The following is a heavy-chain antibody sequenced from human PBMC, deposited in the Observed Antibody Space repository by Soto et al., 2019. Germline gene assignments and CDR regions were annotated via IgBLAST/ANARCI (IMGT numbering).Heavy chain of an antibody. Sequence: SETLSLTCTVSGGSISSYYWSWIRQPPGKGLEWIGYIYYSGGTNYNPSLKSRVTISVDTSKNQFSLKLSSVTAADTAVYYCARGYSSSWYWGNWFDPWGQGTLVTVSS. CDR3: ARGYSSSWYWGNWFDP. J-gene: IGHJ5*02. CDR2: IYYSGGT. D-gene: IGHD6-13*01. V-gene: IGHV4-59*01. CDR1: GGSISSYY.